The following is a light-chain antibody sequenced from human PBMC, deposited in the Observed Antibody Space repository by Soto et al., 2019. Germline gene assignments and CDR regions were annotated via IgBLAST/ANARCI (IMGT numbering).Light chain of an antibody. J-gene: IGKJ4*01. CDR3: QQYGSSPLT. V-gene: IGKV3-20*01. CDR2: GAT. Sequence: DIVLTQSPGTLSLSPGDRATLSCRASQSVSFSYLAWYQQKAGQAPSLLIYGATSRATGIPDMFSGSESGTDFTLTISRLEPEDFAVYYCQQYGSSPLTFGGGTKVEIK. CDR1: QSVSFSY.